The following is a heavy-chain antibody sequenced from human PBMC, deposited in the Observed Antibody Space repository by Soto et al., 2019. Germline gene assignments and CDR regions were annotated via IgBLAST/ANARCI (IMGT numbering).Heavy chain of an antibody. J-gene: IGHJ6*02. CDR3: AKDWRFGGYDPYYYYGMDV. D-gene: IGHD5-12*01. CDR1: GFTFSSYG. V-gene: IGHV3-30*18. CDR2: ISYDGSNK. Sequence: GGSLRLSCAASGFTFSSYGMHWVRQAPGKGLEWVAVISYDGSNKYYADSVKGRFTISRDNSKNTLYLQMNSLRAEDTAVYYCAKDWRFGGYDPYYYYGMDVWGQGTTVTVSS.